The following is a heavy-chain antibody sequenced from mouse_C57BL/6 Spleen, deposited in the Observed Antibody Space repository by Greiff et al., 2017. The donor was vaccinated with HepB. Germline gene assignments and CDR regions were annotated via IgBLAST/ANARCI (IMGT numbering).Heavy chain of an antibody. CDR3: ARSYSNHWYFDV. D-gene: IGHD2-5*01. CDR2: IDPNSGGT. V-gene: IGHV1-72*01. CDR1: GYTFTSYW. Sequence: QVQLQQPGAELVKPGASVKLSCKASGYTFTSYWMHWVKQRPGRGLEWIGRIDPNSGGTKYNEKFKSKATLTVDKPSITAYMQLSSLTSEDSAVYYCARSYSNHWYFDVWGTGTTVTVSS. J-gene: IGHJ1*03.